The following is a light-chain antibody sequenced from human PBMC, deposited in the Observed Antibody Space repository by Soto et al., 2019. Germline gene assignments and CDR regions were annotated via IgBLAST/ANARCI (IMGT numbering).Light chain of an antibody. V-gene: IGKV1-5*03. CDR1: RGIGDR. Sequence: IMRRQCPCPRPAVSGNVRKSVCRASRGIGDRLAWYQQKPGKAPKLLIYKASSLESGVPSRFSGGGAGAELTLIIRSLEPEDCAILYCQPFVTHSRFRPGTEV. J-gene: IGKJ1*01. CDR3: QPFVTHSR. CDR2: KAS.